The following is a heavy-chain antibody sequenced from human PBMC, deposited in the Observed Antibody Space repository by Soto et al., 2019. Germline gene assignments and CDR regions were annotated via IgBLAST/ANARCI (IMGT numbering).Heavy chain of an antibody. CDR2: ISGSGGST. J-gene: IGHJ6*02. Sequence: PGGSLRLSCAASGFTLSSYAMSWVRQAPGKGLEWVSAISGSGGSTYYADSVKGRFTISRDNSKNTLYLQMNSLRAEDTAVYYCAKFVVRASSYYYYGMDVWGQGTTVTVSS. CDR1: GFTLSSYA. D-gene: IGHD2-21*01. CDR3: AKFVVRASSYYYYGMDV. V-gene: IGHV3-23*01.